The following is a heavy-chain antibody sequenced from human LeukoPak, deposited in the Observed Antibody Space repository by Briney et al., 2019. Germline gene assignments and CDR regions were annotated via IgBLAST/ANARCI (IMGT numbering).Heavy chain of an antibody. CDR2: INPNSGGT. CDR3: ARDPGGVDYYYMDV. J-gene: IGHJ6*03. Sequence: ASVKVFCKASGYTFTGYYMHWVRQAPGQGLEWMGWINPNSGGTNYAQKFQGRVTMTRDTSISTAYMELSRLRPDDTAVYYCARDPGGVDYYYMDVWGKGTTVTVSS. CDR1: GYTFTGYY. D-gene: IGHD2-8*01. V-gene: IGHV1-2*02.